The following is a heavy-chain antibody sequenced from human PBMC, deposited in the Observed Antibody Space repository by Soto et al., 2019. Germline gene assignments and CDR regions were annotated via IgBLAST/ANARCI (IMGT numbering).Heavy chain of an antibody. CDR3: AKEWRITIFGVVIPFDY. D-gene: IGHD3-3*01. V-gene: IGHV3-23*01. J-gene: IGHJ4*02. Sequence: LRLSCAASGFTFSSYAMSWVRQAPGKGLEWVSAISGSGGSTYYADSVKGRFTISRDNSKNTLYLQMNSLRAEDTAVYYCAKEWRITIFGVVIPFDYWGQGTLVTVSS. CDR2: ISGSGGST. CDR1: GFTFSSYA.